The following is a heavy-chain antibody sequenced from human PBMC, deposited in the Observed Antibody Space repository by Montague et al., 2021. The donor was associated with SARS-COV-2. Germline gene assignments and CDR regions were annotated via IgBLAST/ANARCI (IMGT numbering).Heavy chain of an antibody. CDR2: IFVTGGT. J-gene: IGHJ4*02. Sequence: SETLSLTCTVSFGSVKNYFCSWIRQPCGKGLEWIGRIFVTGGTKXTPSLKSRVTMPLDTSKNQFSLKLRSVTAADTAIYYCAGAFGSSFDFWGLGILVAVSS. CDR1: FGSVKNYF. D-gene: IGHD6-13*01. CDR3: AGAFGSSFDF. V-gene: IGHV4-4*07.